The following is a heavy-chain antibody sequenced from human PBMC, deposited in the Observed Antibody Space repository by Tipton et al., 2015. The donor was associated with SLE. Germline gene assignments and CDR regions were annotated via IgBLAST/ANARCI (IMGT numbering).Heavy chain of an antibody. CDR3: ARETGTYYSTWFDS. CDR2: IYTSGDT. CDR1: GGSISSDY. D-gene: IGHD1-26*01. Sequence: TLSLTCTVSGGSISSDYWSWIRQPAEKGLEWLGHIYTSGDTNYNPSLNSRVSISVDVSRNQFSLTLNSVTAADTATYSCARETGTYYSTWFDSWGQGTLVTVSS. J-gene: IGHJ5*01. V-gene: IGHV4-4*07.